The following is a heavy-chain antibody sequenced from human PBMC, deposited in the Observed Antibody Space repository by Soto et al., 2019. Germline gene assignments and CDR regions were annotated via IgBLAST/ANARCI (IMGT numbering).Heavy chain of an antibody. CDR1: GFTFSSYD. CDR2: IGTAGDT. Sequence: GGSLRLSCSASGFTFSSYDMHWVRQGPGKGLEWVSAIGTAGDTNYAGSVKGRFTISRENAKNSLYLQMNSLRAGDTAIYFCARAIGPTLFDYWGQGTLVNVSS. CDR3: ARAIGPTLFDY. D-gene: IGHD3-22*01. J-gene: IGHJ4*02. V-gene: IGHV3-13*04.